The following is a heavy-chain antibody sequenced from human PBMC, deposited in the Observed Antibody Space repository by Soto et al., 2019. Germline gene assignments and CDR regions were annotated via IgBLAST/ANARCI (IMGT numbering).Heavy chain of an antibody. V-gene: IGHV3-30-3*01. CDR1: GFTFSSYA. J-gene: IGHJ4*02. CDR3: ARGPLRFLEWLLYPPFDY. D-gene: IGHD3-3*01. Sequence: PGGSLRLSCAASGFTFSSYAMHWVRQAPGKGLEWVAVISYDGSNKYYADSVKGRFTISRDNSKNTLYLQMNSLRAEDTAVYYCARGPLRFLEWLLYPPFDYWGQGTLVTVSS. CDR2: ISYDGSNK.